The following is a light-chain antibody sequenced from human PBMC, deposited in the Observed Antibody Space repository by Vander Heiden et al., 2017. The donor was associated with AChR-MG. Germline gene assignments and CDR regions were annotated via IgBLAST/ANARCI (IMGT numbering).Light chain of an antibody. Sequence: DIQMTQSPSTLSASVGDRVTITCRASQTISFWLAWFQQKPGKAPKLLISKTSNLDSGVPSRFSGRGFGTEFTLTISSLQPDDFATYYCQQDHSYRYTFGQRTKVEIK. V-gene: IGKV1-5*03. CDR1: QTISFW. CDR2: KTS. J-gene: IGKJ2*01. CDR3: QQDHSYRYT.